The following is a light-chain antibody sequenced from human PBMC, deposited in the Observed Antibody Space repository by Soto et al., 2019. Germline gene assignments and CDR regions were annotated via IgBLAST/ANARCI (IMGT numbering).Light chain of an antibody. CDR2: AAS. CDR1: QSISSY. V-gene: IGKV1-39*01. J-gene: IGKJ4*01. Sequence: DIQMTQSPSSLSASVGDRVTITCRASQSISSYLNWYQQKPGKAPKLLIYAASSLQSGVPSRFSGSGSGTDFTLTISSLQPDDFATYYCQQYNSYPPTFGGGTKVDIK. CDR3: QQYNSYPPT.